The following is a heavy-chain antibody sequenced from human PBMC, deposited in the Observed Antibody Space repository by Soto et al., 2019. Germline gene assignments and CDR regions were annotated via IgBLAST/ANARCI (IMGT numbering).Heavy chain of an antibody. CDR3: ARDYRTYSSGPTYFDY. Sequence: GGSLRLSCAASGFTFSSYEMNWVRQAPGKGLEWVSYISSSGSTIYYADSVKGRFTIPRDNAKNSLYLQMNSLRAEDTAVYYCARDYRTYSSGPTYFDYWGQGTLVTVSS. J-gene: IGHJ4*02. D-gene: IGHD6-19*01. V-gene: IGHV3-48*03. CDR1: GFTFSSYE. CDR2: ISSSGSTI.